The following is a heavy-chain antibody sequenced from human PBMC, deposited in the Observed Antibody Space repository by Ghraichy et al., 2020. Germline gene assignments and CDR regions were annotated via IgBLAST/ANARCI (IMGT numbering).Heavy chain of an antibody. Sequence: GGSLRLSCAASGFTFSTYSMNWVRQAPGKGLEWVSSISSSSSYIYYADLVKGRFTISRDSSKTALYLQMNSLRAEDTAVYYCASGPYSNYVAYWGQGTLVTVSS. CDR2: ISSSSSYI. CDR1: GFTFSTYS. V-gene: IGHV3-21*04. CDR3: ASGPYSNYVAY. J-gene: IGHJ4*02. D-gene: IGHD4-11*01.